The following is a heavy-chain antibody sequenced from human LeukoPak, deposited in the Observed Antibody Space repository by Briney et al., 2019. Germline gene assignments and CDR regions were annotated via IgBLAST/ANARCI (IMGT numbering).Heavy chain of an antibody. D-gene: IGHD5-12*01. J-gene: IGHJ4*02. CDR1: GFTFSDYY. V-gene: IGHV3-11*01. Sequence: PGGSLRPSCAASGFTFSDYYMSWIRQAPGKGLEWLSYISGSGGTIYYADSVKGRFTISRDNAKNSLFLQVNSLRAEDTAVYYCARGGAYDRAFNQWGQGTLVTVSS. CDR2: ISGSGGTI. CDR3: ARGGAYDRAFNQ.